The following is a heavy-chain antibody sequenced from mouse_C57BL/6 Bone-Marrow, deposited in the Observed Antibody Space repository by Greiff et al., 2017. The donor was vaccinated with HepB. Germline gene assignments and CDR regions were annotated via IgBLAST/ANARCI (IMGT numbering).Heavy chain of an antibody. CDR2: IDPENGDT. Sequence: VQLQQSGAELVRPGASVKLSCTASGFNIKDDYMHWVKQRPEQGLEWIGWIDPENGDTESASKFPGKATITADTSSNTAYLQLSSLRSEDTAVYVCTTDSDVGFYVDYAMGYWGQGTSVTASS. CDR3: TTDSDVGFYVDYAMGY. CDR1: GFNIKDDY. V-gene: IGHV14-4*01. J-gene: IGHJ4*01. D-gene: IGHD1-1*01.